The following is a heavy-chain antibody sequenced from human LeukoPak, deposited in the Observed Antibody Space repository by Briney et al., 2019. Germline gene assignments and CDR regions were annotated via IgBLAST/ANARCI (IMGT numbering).Heavy chain of an antibody. D-gene: IGHD2-2*01. CDR3: ARGKVVPAANYFYYYYYGMDV. CDR2: ISSSSSYI. J-gene: IGHJ6*02. Sequence: GGSLRLSCAASGFTFSSYSMNWVRQAPGKGLEWVSSISSSSSYIYYADSVKGRFTISRENAKNSLYLQMNSLRAEDTAVYYCARGKVVPAANYFYYYYYGMDVWGQGTTVTVSS. CDR1: GFTFSSYS. V-gene: IGHV3-21*01.